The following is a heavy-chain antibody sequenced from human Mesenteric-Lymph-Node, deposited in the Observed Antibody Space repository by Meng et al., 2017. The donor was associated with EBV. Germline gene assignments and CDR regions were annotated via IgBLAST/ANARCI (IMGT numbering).Heavy chain of an antibody. CDR3: ARHEDSSSWYDY. D-gene: IGHD6-13*01. J-gene: IGHJ4*02. CDR2: IYYSGST. CDR1: GGSISSSSYY. V-gene: IGHV4-39*01. Sequence: EESGPGLVKPSATLSLTCTVSGGSISSSSYYWGWIRQPPGKGLEWIGSIYYSGSTYYNPSLKSRVTISVDTSKNQFSLKLSSVTAADTAVYYCARHEDSSSWYDYWGQGTLVTVSS.